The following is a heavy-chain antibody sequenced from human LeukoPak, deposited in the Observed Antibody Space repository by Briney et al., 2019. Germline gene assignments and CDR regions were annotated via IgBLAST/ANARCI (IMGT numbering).Heavy chain of an antibody. CDR3: ASGWVAYRIDY. D-gene: IGHD2-15*01. CDR2: IYYSGST. V-gene: IGHV4-59*01. J-gene: IGHJ4*02. CDR1: GGSISSYY. Sequence: SETLSLTCTVSGGSISSYYWSWIRQPPGKGLEWIGYIYYSGSTNYNPSLKSRVTISVDTSKNQFSLKLSSVTAADTAVYYCASGWVAYRIDYWGQGTLVTVSS.